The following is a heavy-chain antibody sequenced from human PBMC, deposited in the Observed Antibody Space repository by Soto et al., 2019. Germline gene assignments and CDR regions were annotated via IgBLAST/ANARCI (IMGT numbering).Heavy chain of an antibody. D-gene: IGHD6-19*01. J-gene: IGHJ4*02. Sequence: GASVKVSCKVSGYTFTDYYMHWVQQAPGKGLEWMGLVDPEDGETIYAEKFQGRVTITADTSTDTAYMELSSLRSEDTAVYYCATDEAVAGLGYWGQGTLVTVSS. CDR3: ATDEAVAGLGY. CDR1: GYTFTDYY. CDR2: VDPEDGET. V-gene: IGHV1-69-2*01.